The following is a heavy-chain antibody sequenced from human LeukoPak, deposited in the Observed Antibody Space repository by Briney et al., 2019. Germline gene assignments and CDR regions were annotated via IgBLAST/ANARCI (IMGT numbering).Heavy chain of an antibody. V-gene: IGHV3-23*01. Sequence: GGSLRLSCAASGFTFSSYAMSWVRQAPGKGLEWVSAISGSGGSTYYADSVKGRFTISRDNSKNTLYLQMNSLRAEDTAVYYCAKDDDIVVVVFGPSMDVWGQGTTVTVSS. CDR1: GFTFSSYA. J-gene: IGHJ6*02. D-gene: IGHD2-15*01. CDR2: ISGSGGST. CDR3: AKDDDIVVVVFGPSMDV.